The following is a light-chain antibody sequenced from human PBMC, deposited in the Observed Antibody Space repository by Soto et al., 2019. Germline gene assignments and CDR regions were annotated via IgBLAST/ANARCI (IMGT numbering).Light chain of an antibody. CDR2: GAS. CDR3: QQYNSYSPT. V-gene: IGKV3-15*01. CDR1: QSVGNN. J-gene: IGKJ1*01. Sequence: EIVLTQSPGTLSLSPGERATLSCRASQSVGNNLAWYQQKPGQAPRLLIHGASTMATGIPARFSGSGSGTDFTLTISSLHPDDFATYYCQQYNSYSPTFGQGTKVDIK.